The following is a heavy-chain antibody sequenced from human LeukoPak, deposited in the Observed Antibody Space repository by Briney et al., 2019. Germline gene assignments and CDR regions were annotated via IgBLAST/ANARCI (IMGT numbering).Heavy chain of an antibody. Sequence: GGSLRFSCAASEFTVSSNYMSWVRQAPGKGLEWVSVIYSGGTTFYADSVKGRFTISRDNSKNTLYLQMNSLRVEDTAVYYCARAGLSGCAYLFDSRGQGTPVTVYS. V-gene: IGHV3-66*01. D-gene: IGHD5-12*01. CDR1: EFTVSSNY. CDR2: IYSGGTT. CDR3: ARAGLSGCAYLFDS. J-gene: IGHJ4*02.